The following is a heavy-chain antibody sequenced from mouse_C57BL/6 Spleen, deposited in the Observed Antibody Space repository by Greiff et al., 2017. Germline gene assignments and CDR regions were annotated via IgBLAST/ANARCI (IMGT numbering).Heavy chain of an antibody. J-gene: IGHJ1*03. D-gene: IGHD1-1*01. CDR3: TRPYYYGSNYWYFDV. CDR1: GFTFSSYA. CDR2: ISSGGDYI. V-gene: IGHV5-9-1*02. Sequence: EVKLQESGEGLVKPGGSLKLSCAASGFTFSSYAMSWVRQTPEKRLEWVAYISSGGDYIYYADTVKGRFTISRDNARNTLYLQMSSLKSEDTAMYYCTRPYYYGSNYWYFDVWGTGTTVTVSS.